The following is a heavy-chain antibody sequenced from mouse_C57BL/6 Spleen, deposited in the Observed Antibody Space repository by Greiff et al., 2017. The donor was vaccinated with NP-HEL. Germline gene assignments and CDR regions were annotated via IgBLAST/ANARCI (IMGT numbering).Heavy chain of an antibody. Sequence: QVQLQQSGAELVKPGASVKMSCKASGYTFTSYWITWVKQRPGQGLEWIGDIYPGSGSTNYNEKFKSKATLTVDTSSSTAYMQLSSLTSEDSAVYYCARSSRGYAMDYWGQGTSVTVSS. CDR2: IYPGSGST. J-gene: IGHJ4*01. CDR1: GYTFTSYW. CDR3: ARSSRGYAMDY. V-gene: IGHV1-55*01. D-gene: IGHD1-3*01.